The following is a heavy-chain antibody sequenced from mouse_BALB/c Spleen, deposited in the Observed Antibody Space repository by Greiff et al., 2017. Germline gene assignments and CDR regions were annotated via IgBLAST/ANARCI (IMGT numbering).Heavy chain of an antibody. Sequence: VKLMESGPGLVAPSQSLSITCTVSGFSLTGYGVNWVRQPPGKGLEWLGMIWGDGSTDYNSALKSRLSISKDNSKSQVFLKMNSLQTDDTARYYWSREGLRRDYAMDYWGQGTSVTVSS. CDR1: GFSLTGYG. D-gene: IGHD2-4*01. V-gene: IGHV2-6-7*01. CDR2: IWGDGST. CDR3: SREGLRRDYAMDY. J-gene: IGHJ4*01.